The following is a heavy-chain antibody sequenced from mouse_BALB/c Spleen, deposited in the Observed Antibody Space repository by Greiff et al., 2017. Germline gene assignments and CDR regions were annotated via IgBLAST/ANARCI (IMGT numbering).Heavy chain of an antibody. D-gene: IGHD1-1*01. CDR2: ISNGGGST. CDR3: ARPDTDYYGSSRYFDV. CDR1: GFTFSSYT. V-gene: IGHV5-12-2*01. J-gene: IGHJ1*01. Sequence: DVHLVESGGGLVQPGGSLKLSCAASGFTFSSYTMSWVRQTPEKRLEWVAYISNGGGSTYYPDTVKGRFTISRDNAKNTLYLQMSSLTTEDTAMYYCARPDTDYYGSSRYFDVWGEGTTVTVSS.